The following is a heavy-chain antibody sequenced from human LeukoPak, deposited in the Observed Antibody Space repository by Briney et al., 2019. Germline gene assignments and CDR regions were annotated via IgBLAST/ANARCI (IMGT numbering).Heavy chain of an antibody. V-gene: IGHV4-34*01. CDR3: ARDGAVGYSSSWFYYYYMDV. D-gene: IGHD6-13*01. CDR1: GGSFSGYY. CDR2: INHSGST. J-gene: IGHJ6*03. Sequence: SETLSLTCAVYGGSFSGYYWSWNRQPPGKGLEWIVEINHSGSTNYNPSLKSRVTISVDTSKNQFSLKLSSVTAADTAVYYCARDGAVGYSSSWFYYYYMDVWGKGTTVTVSS.